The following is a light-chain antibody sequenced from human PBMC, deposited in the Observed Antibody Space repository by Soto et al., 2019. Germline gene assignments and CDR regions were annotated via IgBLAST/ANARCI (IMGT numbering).Light chain of an antibody. Sequence: EIVLTQSPCTLSLSPGERATLSCRASQSVSSSYLAWYQQKPGQAPRLLIYGASTRAPDIPARFSGSGSGTEFTLTISSLQSEDFEVYYCQQYNNWPQTFGQGTKVDIK. CDR1: QSVSSSY. J-gene: IGKJ1*01. CDR2: GAS. CDR3: QQYNNWPQT. V-gene: IGKV3-15*01.